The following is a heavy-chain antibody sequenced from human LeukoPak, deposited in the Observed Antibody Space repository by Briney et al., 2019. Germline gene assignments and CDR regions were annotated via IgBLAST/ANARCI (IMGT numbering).Heavy chain of an antibody. V-gene: IGHV3-9*01. CDR3: AKESGSTFKWFDP. Sequence: GGSLRLSCAASGFTFDDYAMHWVRQAPGKGLEGVSGISWNSGSIVYADSVKGRFTISRDNAKNSLYLQMNSLRAEDTALYYCAKESGSTFKWFDPWGQGTLVTVSS. J-gene: IGHJ5*02. D-gene: IGHD2-2*01. CDR2: ISWNSGSI. CDR1: GFTFDDYA.